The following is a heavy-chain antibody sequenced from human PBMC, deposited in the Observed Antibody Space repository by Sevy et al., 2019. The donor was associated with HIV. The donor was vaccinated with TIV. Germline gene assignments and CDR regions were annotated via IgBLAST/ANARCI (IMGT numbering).Heavy chain of an antibody. CDR1: GFTFTNYG. D-gene: IGHD6-19*01. CDR2: FSNSCANT. V-gene: IGHV3-23*01. J-gene: IGHJ4*02. Sequence: GGSLRLSCAASGFTFTNYGMHWVRQAPGKGLEWVSGFSNSCANTYYADSVRGRFTVSRDNSKNTVYLQLNSLRAEDTAIYYCAKEWTLLSDWYGEFDYWGQGTLVTVSS. CDR3: AKEWTLLSDWYGEFDY.